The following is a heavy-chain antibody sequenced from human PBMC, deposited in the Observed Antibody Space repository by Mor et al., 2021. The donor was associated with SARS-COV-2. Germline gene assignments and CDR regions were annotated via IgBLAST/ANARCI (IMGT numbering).Heavy chain of an antibody. J-gene: IGHJ2*01. V-gene: IGHV3-30*07. CDR1: YA. Sequence: YAMHWVRQAPGKGLEWVAVIYSAGNYKSHAESVRGRFTISREDSESALYLQMSSLRAEDTATYYCVRDEGSSWY. CDR2: IYSAGNYK. CDR3: VRDEGSSWY. D-gene: IGHD1-26*01.